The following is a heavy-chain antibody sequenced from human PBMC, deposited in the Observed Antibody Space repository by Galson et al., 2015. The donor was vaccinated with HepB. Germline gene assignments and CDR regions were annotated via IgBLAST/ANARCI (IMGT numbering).Heavy chain of an antibody. J-gene: IGHJ4*02. CDR2: IIPIFGTA. CDR1: GGTFSSYA. Sequence: SVKVSCKASGGTFSSYAISWVRQAPGQGLEWMGGIIPIFGTANYAQKFQGRVTITADKSTSTAYMELSSLRSEDTAVYYCARGLSYGDYNTAVWGQGTLVTVSS. CDR3: ARGLSYGDYNTAV. V-gene: IGHV1-69*06. D-gene: IGHD4-17*01.